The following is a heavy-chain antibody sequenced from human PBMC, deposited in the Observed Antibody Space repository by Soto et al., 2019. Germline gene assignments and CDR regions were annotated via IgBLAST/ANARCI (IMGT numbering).Heavy chain of an antibody. V-gene: IGHV1-69*08. CDR3: AGDPDSHYNDSHASSYP. J-gene: IGHJ5*02. CDR2: IIPIMGIS. Sequence: QVQLVQSGAEVKKPGSSVKVSCKASGGTFSTYTITWVRQAPGQGLEWMGSIIPIMGISNYAQKFQGRVTISADKFTGTAYMELTGLRSDDTAVYYCAGDPDSHYNDSHASSYPWGQGTLVTVSS. D-gene: IGHD4-4*01. CDR1: GGTFSTYT.